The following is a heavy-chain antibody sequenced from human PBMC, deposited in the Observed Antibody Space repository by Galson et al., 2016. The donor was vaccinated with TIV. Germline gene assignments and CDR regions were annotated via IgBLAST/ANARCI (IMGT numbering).Heavy chain of an antibody. CDR2: IWYDGSNE. J-gene: IGHJ4*02. CDR3: ARDLLVRTGTTPDY. Sequence: LRLSCAASGFTFSSYGMHWVRQAPGKGLDWVAIIWYDGSNEYYADSVKGRFTISRDNSKNTLYLQMNSLRAEDTAVYYCARDLLVRTGTTPDYWGQGTLVTVSS. V-gene: IGHV3-33*01. CDR1: GFTFSSYG. D-gene: IGHD1-1*01.